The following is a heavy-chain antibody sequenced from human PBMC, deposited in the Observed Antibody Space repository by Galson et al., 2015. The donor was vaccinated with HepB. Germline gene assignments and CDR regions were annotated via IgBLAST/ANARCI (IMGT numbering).Heavy chain of an antibody. CDR1: GYSFTSYG. CDR3: ARGRGAGP. Sequence: SVKVSCKASGYSFTSYGTSWVRQAPGQGLEWMGWISAYNGDTNYAQKLKGRVTMTTDTSTSTVYMELRSLRSDDTAVYYCARGRGAGPWGQGTLVTVSS. CDR2: ISAYNGDT. D-gene: IGHD1-26*01. J-gene: IGHJ5*02. V-gene: IGHV1-18*01.